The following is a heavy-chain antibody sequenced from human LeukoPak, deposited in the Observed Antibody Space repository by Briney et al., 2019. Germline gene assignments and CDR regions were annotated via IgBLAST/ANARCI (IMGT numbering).Heavy chain of an antibody. CDR2: SNPNSGGT. Sequence: GAPVKVSCKASGYTFTGYYMHWVRQAPGQGLEWMGWSNPNSGGTNYAQKFQGRVTMTRDTSISTAYMELSRLRSDDTAVYCCARTKYSSSSVEDGMDVWGQGTTVTVSS. CDR3: ARTKYSSSSVEDGMDV. J-gene: IGHJ6*02. V-gene: IGHV1-2*02. CDR1: GYTFTGYY. D-gene: IGHD6-13*01.